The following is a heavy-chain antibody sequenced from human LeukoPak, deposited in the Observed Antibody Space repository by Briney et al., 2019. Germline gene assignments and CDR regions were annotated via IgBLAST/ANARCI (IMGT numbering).Heavy chain of an antibody. CDR3: AREKRVGATSAFDI. CDR2: IYYSGST. CDR1: GGSISSNSYY. V-gene: IGHV4-39*07. J-gene: IGHJ3*02. Sequence: SETLSLTCAVSGGSISSNSYYWGWIRQPPGKGLEWIGSIYYSGSTHYNPSLKSRVTISVDTSKNQFSLKLSSVTAADTAVYYCAREKRVGATSAFDIWGQGTMVTVSS. D-gene: IGHD1-26*01.